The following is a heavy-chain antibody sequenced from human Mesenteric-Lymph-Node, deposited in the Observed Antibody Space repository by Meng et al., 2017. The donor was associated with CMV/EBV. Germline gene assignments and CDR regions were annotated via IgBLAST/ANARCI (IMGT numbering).Heavy chain of an antibody. Sequence: GGSLRPSCAASGFTFSSYGMSWVRQAPGKGLEWVSGISGSGDSTYYADSVKGRFTISRDNSKNTLYLHINRLRADDAAIYYCAKDWHYVWATYRYLPDYWGQGTLVTVSS. J-gene: IGHJ4*02. D-gene: IGHD3-16*02. CDR1: GFTFSSYG. CDR2: ISGSGDST. V-gene: IGHV3-23*01. CDR3: AKDWHYVWATYRYLPDY.